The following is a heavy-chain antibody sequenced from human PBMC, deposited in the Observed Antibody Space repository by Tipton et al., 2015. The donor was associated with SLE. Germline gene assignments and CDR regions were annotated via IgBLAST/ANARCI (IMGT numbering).Heavy chain of an antibody. Sequence: TLSLTCAVYGGSFSGYYWSWIRQPPGKGLEWIGEINHSGSTNYNPSLKSRVTISVDTSKNQFSLKLNSVTPEDTAVYYCAREGLTGFCYWGQGTLVTVSS. D-gene: IGHD7-27*01. CDR3: AREGLTGFCY. J-gene: IGHJ4*02. CDR1: GGSFSGYY. V-gene: IGHV4-34*01. CDR2: INHSGST.